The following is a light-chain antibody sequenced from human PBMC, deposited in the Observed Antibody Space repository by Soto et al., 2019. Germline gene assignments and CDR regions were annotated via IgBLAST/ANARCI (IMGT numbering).Light chain of an antibody. Sequence: EIVLTQSPDTLSLSPGEGATLSCRASHSVSTSYLAWYQQKPGQAPRLLIYAASSRATGIPDRFRCRGSGTDFTLTISRLEPEDFAVYYCQQYGGSPPYTFGQGTKLEIK. CDR2: AAS. CDR1: HSVSTSY. V-gene: IGKV3-20*01. J-gene: IGKJ2*01. CDR3: QQYGGSPPYT.